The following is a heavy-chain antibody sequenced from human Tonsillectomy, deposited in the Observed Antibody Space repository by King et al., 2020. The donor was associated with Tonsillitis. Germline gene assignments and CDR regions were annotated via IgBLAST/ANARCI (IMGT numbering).Heavy chain of an antibody. CDR3: ARVNYAGLDY. CDR1: EFTFSSYW. D-gene: IGHD4-23*01. Sequence: VQLVESGGGLVQPGGSLRLSCAASEFTFSSYWMSWVRQAPGKGLEWVANIKQDGSDKYYADSLRGRFTISRDNAKNSVYLQMNSLRAEDTAVYYCARVNYAGLDYWGQGTRVTVSS. J-gene: IGHJ4*02. V-gene: IGHV3-7*04. CDR2: IKQDGSDK.